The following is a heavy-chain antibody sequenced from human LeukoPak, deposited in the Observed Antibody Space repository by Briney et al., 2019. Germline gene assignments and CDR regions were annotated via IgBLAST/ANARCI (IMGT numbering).Heavy chain of an antibody. Sequence: ASVKVSCKASGYIFTYHFFHWVRQAPGQGLEWMGIINPSGGSTSYAQKFQGRVTMTRDTSTSTVYMELSSLRSEDTAVYYCARPGSGTDLDGMDVWGQGTTVTVSS. CDR1: GYIFTYHF. CDR2: INPSGGST. J-gene: IGHJ6*02. D-gene: IGHD3-10*01. CDR3: ARPGSGTDLDGMDV. V-gene: IGHV1-46*01.